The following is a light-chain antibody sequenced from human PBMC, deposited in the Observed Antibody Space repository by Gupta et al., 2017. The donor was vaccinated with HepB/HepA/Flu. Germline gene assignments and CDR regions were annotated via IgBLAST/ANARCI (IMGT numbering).Light chain of an antibody. CDR2: EVS. V-gene: IGLV2-14*01. CDR3: CSHAATNF. J-gene: IGLJ1*01. Sequence: QSALTQPPSVSGSPGQSITVSCTGTSGDIGRYNYVSWYQQYQGKAPKLFLSEVSTRPSGVSDRFSGSKYGNTASLTMSGLQAEDESYYYCCSHAATNFFGSGTNVTVL. CDR1: SGDIGRYNY.